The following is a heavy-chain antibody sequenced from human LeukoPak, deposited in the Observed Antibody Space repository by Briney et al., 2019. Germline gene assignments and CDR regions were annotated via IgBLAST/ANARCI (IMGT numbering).Heavy chain of an antibody. V-gene: IGHV4-39*01. CDR2: IYYSGST. CDR3: ARTEYTNYCSSTSCYKSNWFDP. J-gene: IGHJ5*02. Sequence: PSETLSLTCTVSGGSISSGGYYWSWIRQPPGKGLEWIGSIYYSGSTYYNPSLKSRVTISVDTSKNQFSLKLSSVTAADTAVYYCARTEYTNYCSSTSCYKSNWFDPWGQGTLVTVSS. CDR1: GGSISSGGYY. D-gene: IGHD2-2*02.